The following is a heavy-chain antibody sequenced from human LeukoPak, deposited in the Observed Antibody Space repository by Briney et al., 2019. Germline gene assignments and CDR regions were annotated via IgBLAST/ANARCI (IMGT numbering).Heavy chain of an antibody. V-gene: IGHV3-20*04. Sequence: GGSLRLSCAASGFTFDDYAMSWVRQTPGKGLEWVSGTNWDGGRTGYADSVKGRFTISRDNAKNSLYLQMNSLRAGDTAVYYCARTIEMATISYFDYWGQGTLVTVSS. CDR1: GFTFDDYA. J-gene: IGHJ4*02. D-gene: IGHD5-24*01. CDR3: ARTIEMATISYFDY. CDR2: TNWDGGRT.